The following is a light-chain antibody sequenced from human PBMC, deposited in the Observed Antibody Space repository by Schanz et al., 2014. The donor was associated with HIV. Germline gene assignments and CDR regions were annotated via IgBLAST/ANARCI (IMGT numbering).Light chain of an antibody. V-gene: IGKV3-20*01. CDR2: GSS. J-gene: IGKJ4*02. CDR3: HHYGDSRGT. CDR1: QSISSTY. Sequence: EGVLTQSPGSLSFSPGERATLSCRASQSISSTYLAWYQQRPGQAPRLLIYGSSKRATGIPDRFSGSGSGTDFTLTISRLEPDDFAVYYCHHYGDSRGTFGGGTEVDI.